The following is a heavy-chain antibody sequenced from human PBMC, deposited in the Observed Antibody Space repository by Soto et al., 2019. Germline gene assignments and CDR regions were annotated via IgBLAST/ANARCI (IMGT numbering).Heavy chain of an antibody. CDR1: GGSISSGGYY. Sequence: SETLSLTCTVSGGSISSGGYYWTWIRQHPGKGLEWIGYIYYSGSTYYNPSLKSRVTISVDTSKNQFSLKLSSVTAADTAVYYCARGGPVLEWLLPNYYYYGMDVWGQGTTVTVSS. D-gene: IGHD3-3*01. CDR2: IYYSGST. CDR3: ARGGPVLEWLLPNYYYYGMDV. V-gene: IGHV4-31*03. J-gene: IGHJ6*02.